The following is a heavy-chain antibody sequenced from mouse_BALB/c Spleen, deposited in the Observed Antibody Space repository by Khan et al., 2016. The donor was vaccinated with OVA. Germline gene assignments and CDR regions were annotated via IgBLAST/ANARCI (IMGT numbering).Heavy chain of an antibody. V-gene: IGHV5-6*01. CDR1: GFTFSSYG. J-gene: IGHJ3*01. Sequence: EVELVESGGDLVKPGGSLKLSCAASGFTFSSYGMSWVRQTPDKRLEWVATISSAGDYTYYPDNVKGRFTISRDNAKNTLYLQMSSLKSEDTAMFYCASHLTGSFAYWGQGNLVTVSA. D-gene: IGHD4-1*01. CDR3: ASHLTGSFAY. CDR2: ISSAGDYT.